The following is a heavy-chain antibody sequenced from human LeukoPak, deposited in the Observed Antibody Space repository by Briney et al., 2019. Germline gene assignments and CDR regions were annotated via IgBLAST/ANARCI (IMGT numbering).Heavy chain of an antibody. J-gene: IGHJ6*03. CDR3: AREEWELLRYYYYYMDV. CDR2: IRYDGSNE. D-gene: IGHD1-26*01. V-gene: IGHV3-30*02. CDR1: GFSFSSYG. Sequence: GGSLRLSCAASGFSFSSYGMHWVRQAPGKGLEWVAFIRYDGSNECYADSVKGRFTISRDNAKNSLYLQMNSLRAEDTAVYYCAREEWELLRYYYYYMDVWGKGTTVTVSS.